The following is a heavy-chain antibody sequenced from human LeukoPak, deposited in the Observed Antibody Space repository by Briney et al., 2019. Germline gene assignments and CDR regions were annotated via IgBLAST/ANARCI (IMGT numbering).Heavy chain of an antibody. CDR3: VKDNPLDY. Sequence: GGSLRLSCGASGFTFSNYGMLWVRQSPGKGLEWVAFIRYDGNIKLYADSMKGRFTISRDNSKNTLYLHINSLRAEDTALYYCVKDNPLDYWGQETLVIVSS. V-gene: IGHV3-30*02. CDR1: GFTFSNYG. CDR2: IRYDGNIK. J-gene: IGHJ4*02.